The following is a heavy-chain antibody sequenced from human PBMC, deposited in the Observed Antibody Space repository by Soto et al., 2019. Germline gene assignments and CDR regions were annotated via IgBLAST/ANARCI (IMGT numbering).Heavy chain of an antibody. Sequence: GGSLRLSCAASGFTFSSYAMSWVRQAPGKGLEWVSAISGSGGSRYYADSVKGRFTISRDNSKNTLYLQMNSLRAEDTAVYYCANGGYYYWLDYWGQGTLVTVSS. V-gene: IGHV3-23*01. CDR2: ISGSGGSR. J-gene: IGHJ4*02. CDR3: ANGGYYYWLDY. D-gene: IGHD3-22*01. CDR1: GFTFSSYA.